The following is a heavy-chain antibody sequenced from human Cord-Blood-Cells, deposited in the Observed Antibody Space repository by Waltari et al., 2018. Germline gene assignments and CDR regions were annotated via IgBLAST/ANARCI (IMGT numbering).Heavy chain of an antibody. CDR2: ISYDGSNK. Sequence: TFSSYAMHWVRQAPGKGLEWVAVISYDGSNKYYADSVKGRFTISRDNSKNTLYLQMNSLRAEDTAVYYCARTYNWNYNWFDPWGQGTLVTVSS. V-gene: IGHV3-30-3*01. D-gene: IGHD1-7*01. CDR3: ARTYNWNYNWFDP. J-gene: IGHJ5*02. CDR1: TFSSYA.